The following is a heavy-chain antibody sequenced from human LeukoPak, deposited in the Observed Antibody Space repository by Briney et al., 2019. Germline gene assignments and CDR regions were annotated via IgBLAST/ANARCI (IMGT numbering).Heavy chain of an antibody. J-gene: IGHJ2*01. Sequence: SETLSLTCTVSDGSISCYYWSWIRQPAGKGLEWIAYVSYRGSSNYNPSLKSRVTISVDTSKNQFSLKLSSVTAADTAVYYCARCAGARRRFDLWGRSTLVTVSS. CDR1: DGSISCYY. V-gene: IGHV4-59*01. CDR3: ARCAGARRRFDL. D-gene: IGHD3-10*02. CDR2: VSYRGSS.